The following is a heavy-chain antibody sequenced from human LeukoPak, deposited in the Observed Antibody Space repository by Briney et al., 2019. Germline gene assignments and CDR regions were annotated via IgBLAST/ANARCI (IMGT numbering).Heavy chain of an antibody. CDR1: GDSISSSNW. D-gene: IGHD3-10*01. V-gene: IGHV4-4*02. CDR3: ARAESGANYYYYHYMDV. J-gene: IGHJ6*03. CDR2: IYRSGST. Sequence: SETLPLTCAVSGDSISSSNWWSWVRQPPGKGLEWIGEIYRSGSTNYNPSLKSRVTISVDTSKNQFSLKLSSVTAADTAVYYCARAESGANYYYYHYMDVWGKGTTVTVSS.